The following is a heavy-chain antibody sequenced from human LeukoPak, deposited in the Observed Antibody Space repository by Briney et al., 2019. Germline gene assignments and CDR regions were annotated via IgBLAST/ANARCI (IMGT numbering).Heavy chain of an antibody. CDR1: GYTFIDYG. CDR3: ARVSTNSRVAGYDPQWYFDL. D-gene: IGHD5-12*01. J-gene: IGHJ2*01. Sequence: ASVKVSCKAPGYTFIDYGFGWVRQAPGQGLEWMGWISAYNGNTNYLQKFQGRVTITTDTSTNTVYMELRSLRSDDTAVYYCARVSTNSRVAGYDPQWYFDLWGRGTPVTVSP. V-gene: IGHV1-18*04. CDR2: ISAYNGNT.